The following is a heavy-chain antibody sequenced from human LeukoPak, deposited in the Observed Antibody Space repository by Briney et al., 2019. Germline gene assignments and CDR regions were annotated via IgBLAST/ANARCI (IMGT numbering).Heavy chain of an antibody. CDR1: GFTFSSYA. D-gene: IGHD3-22*01. V-gene: IGHV3-23*01. J-gene: IGHJ3*02. CDR2: ISGNGGTT. CDR3: ARDVYYYDSSGYYSDAFDI. Sequence: GGSLRLSCAASGFTFSSYAMSWVRQAPGKGLEWVSAISGNGGTTYYADSVKGRFTISRDNAKNSLYLQMNSLRAEDTAVYYCARDVYYYDSSGYYSDAFDIWGQGTMVTVSS.